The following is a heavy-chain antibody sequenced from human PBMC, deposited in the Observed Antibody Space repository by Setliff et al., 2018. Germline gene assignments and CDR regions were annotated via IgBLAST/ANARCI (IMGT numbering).Heavy chain of an antibody. V-gene: IGHV1-24*01. CDR2: FDPEDGET. D-gene: IGHD2-8*01. CDR3: ARGLIVLPGPSGDMGYFDY. Sequence: ASVKVSCKVSGYTLTELSMHWVRQAPGKGLEWMGGFDPEDGETIYAQKFQGRVTMTEDTSTDTAYMELSSLRSEDTAVYYCARGLIVLPGPSGDMGYFDYWGQGTVVTVSS. CDR1: GYTLTELS. J-gene: IGHJ4*02.